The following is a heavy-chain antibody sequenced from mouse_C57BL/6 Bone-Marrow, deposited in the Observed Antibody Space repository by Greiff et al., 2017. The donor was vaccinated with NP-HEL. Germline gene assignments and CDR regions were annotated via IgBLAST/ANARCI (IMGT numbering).Heavy chain of an antibody. J-gene: IGHJ2*01. CDR3: AKNYDYDKVYYFDY. V-gene: IGHV2-5*01. CDR2: IWRGGST. CDR1: GFSLTSYG. D-gene: IGHD2-4*01. Sequence: VKVVESGPGLVQPSQSLSITCTVSGFSLTSYGVHWVRQSPGKGLEWLGVIWRGGSTDYNAAFMSRLSITKDNSKSQVFFKMNSLQADDTAIYYCAKNYDYDKVYYFDYWGQGTTLTVSS.